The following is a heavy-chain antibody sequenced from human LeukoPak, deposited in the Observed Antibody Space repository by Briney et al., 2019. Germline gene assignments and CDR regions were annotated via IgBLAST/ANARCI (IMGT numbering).Heavy chain of an antibody. CDR3: ARDMREIAAPSYFDY. J-gene: IGHJ4*02. CDR2: LRGNGDT. V-gene: IGHV3-23*01. D-gene: IGHD6-13*01. CDR1: GFTFSSYA. Sequence: GGSLRLSCAASGFTFSSYAMSWVREAPARGLEWVSSLRGNGDTFYADSVKGRFTLSRDNAKNSLYLQMNSLRAEDTAVYYCARDMREIAAPSYFDYWGQGTLVTVSS.